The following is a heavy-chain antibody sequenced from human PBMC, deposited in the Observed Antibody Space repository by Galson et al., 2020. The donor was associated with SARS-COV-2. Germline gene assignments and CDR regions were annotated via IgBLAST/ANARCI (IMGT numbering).Heavy chain of an antibody. Sequence: SETLSLTCAVSGGSISSSNWWSWVRQPPGKGLEWIGEIYHSGSTNYNPSLKSRVIISVDKSKNQFSLKLSSVTAADTAVYYCCLEVDEMKYYMDVWGKGTTVTVSS. CDR3: CLEVDEMKYYMDV. CDR1: GGSISSSNW. J-gene: IGHJ6*03. CDR2: IYHSGST. D-gene: IGHD2-21*01. V-gene: IGHV4-4*02.